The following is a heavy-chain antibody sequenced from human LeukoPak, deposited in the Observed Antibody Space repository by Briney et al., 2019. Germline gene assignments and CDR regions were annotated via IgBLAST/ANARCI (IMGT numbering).Heavy chain of an antibody. D-gene: IGHD4-23*01. V-gene: IGHV4-39*01. J-gene: IGHJ4*02. CDR2: IYYSGST. CDR1: GGSISSSSYY. CDR3: ARHGNDDPYYFDY. Sequence: PSETLSLTCTVSGGSISSSSYYWGWIRQPPGKGLEWIGSIYYSGSTYYNPSLKSRVTISVDTSKNQFSLKLSSVTAADTAVYYCARHGNDDPYYFDYWGQGTLVTVSS.